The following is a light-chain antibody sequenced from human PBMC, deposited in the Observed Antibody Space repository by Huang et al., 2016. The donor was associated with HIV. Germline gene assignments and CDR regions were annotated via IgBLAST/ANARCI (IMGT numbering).Light chain of an antibody. CDR1: QGISYY. Sequence: DIQMTQSPSSLSASVGDRVTITWRASQGISYYLAWFQQKPGKAPTSLIYAASSLQSGVPSRFSGGGSGTDFTLTISSLQPEDFAIYYCQQYHSYPRTFGQGTKLEIK. CDR2: AAS. J-gene: IGKJ2*01. CDR3: QQYHSYPRT. V-gene: IGKV1-16*01.